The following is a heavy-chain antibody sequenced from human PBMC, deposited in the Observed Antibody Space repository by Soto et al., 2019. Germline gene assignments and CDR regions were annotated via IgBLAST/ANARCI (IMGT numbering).Heavy chain of an antibody. Sequence: EVQPLESGGGLVQPGGSLRLSCAASGFTFSTYAMSWVRQAPGKGLEWVTGISGRDESTYYADSVKGRFTISRDNSKNTLYLQMSSLRAEDTAVYYCAKDRLSGSYHRYFDYWGQGTLVTVSS. D-gene: IGHD1-26*01. V-gene: IGHV3-23*01. CDR3: AKDRLSGSYHRYFDY. CDR1: GFTFSTYA. CDR2: ISGRDEST. J-gene: IGHJ4*02.